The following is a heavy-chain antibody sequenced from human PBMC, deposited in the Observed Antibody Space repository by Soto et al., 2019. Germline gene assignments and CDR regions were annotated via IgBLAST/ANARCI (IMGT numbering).Heavy chain of an antibody. CDR2: IIPIFGTA. V-gene: IGHV1-69*01. Sequence: QVQLVQSGAEVKKPGSSVKVSCKASGGTFSSYAISWVRQAPGQGLEWMGGIIPIFGTANYAQKFQGRVTITADESTSTAYMGLSSLRSEDTAVYYCARSSRRVSYYDSSGYPPFDYWGQGTLVTVSS. CDR1: GGTFSSYA. J-gene: IGHJ4*02. D-gene: IGHD3-22*01. CDR3: ARSSRRVSYYDSSGYPPFDY.